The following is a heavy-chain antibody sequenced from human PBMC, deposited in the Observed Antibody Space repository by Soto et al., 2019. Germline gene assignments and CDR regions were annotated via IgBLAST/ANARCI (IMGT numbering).Heavy chain of an antibody. D-gene: IGHD6-19*01. CDR2: ISSSGSTI. CDR3: ARDHSSGWSGKAFDI. V-gene: IGHV3-11*01. Sequence: GGSLRLSCAASGFTFSDYYMSWIRQAPGKGLEWVSYISSSGSTIYYADSVKGRFTISRDNAKNSLYLQMNSLRSEDTAVYYCARDHSSGWSGKAFDIWGQGTMVTVSS. J-gene: IGHJ3*02. CDR1: GFTFSDYY.